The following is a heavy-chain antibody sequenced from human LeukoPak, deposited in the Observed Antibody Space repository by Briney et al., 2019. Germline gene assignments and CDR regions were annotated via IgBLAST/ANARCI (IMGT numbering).Heavy chain of an antibody. CDR3: ARDHDDILTSSLFDP. Sequence: GGSLRLSCAASGFTFSSYRMNWVRQAAGQGLEWVSSISSSSSYIYYADSVKGRFTIPRDNAKNSLYLQMNSLRAEDTAVYYCARDHDDILTSSLFDPWGQGTLVTVSS. CDR1: GFTFSSYR. D-gene: IGHD3-9*01. CDR2: ISSSSSYI. J-gene: IGHJ5*02. V-gene: IGHV3-21*01.